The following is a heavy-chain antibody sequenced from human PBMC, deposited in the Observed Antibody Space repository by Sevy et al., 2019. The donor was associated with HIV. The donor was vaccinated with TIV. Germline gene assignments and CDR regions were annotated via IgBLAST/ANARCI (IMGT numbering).Heavy chain of an antibody. Sequence: SETLSLTCSVSGGSITSNNYYWGWIRQPPGKGLEWIGSIYHSGNTYYNPSLKSRVTVSVDTSRSHFSLKVTSVAASDTAVYFCASQPGYRSTYYGFSLSRTFDFWGPGTLVTVSS. CDR2: IYHSGNT. CDR1: GGSITSNNYY. V-gene: IGHV4-39*01. CDR3: ASQPGYRSTYYGFSLSRTFDF. J-gene: IGHJ4*02. D-gene: IGHD6-19*01.